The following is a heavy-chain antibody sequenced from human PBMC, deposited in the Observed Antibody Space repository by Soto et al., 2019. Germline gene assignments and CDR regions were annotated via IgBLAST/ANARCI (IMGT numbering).Heavy chain of an antibody. J-gene: IGHJ6*03. CDR3: AKDLPPMVRGVIITYYYYMDV. Sequence: GGSLRLSCAASGFSFSSFAMNWVRQAPGKGLEWVSAISGSGGSTYYADSVKGRFTISRDNSKNTLYLQMNSLRAEDTAVYYCAKDLPPMVRGVIITYYYYMDVWGKGTTVTVSS. D-gene: IGHD3-10*01. V-gene: IGHV3-23*01. CDR2: ISGSGGST. CDR1: GFSFSSFA.